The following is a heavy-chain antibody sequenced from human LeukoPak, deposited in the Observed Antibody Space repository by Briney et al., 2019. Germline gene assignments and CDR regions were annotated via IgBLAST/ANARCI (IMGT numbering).Heavy chain of an antibody. D-gene: IGHD3-10*01. CDR2: VKKDASEK. CDR1: GFTFSNNW. V-gene: IGHV3-7*01. J-gene: IGHJ4*02. Sequence: GGSLRLSCAASGFTFSNNWMTWVRQAPGKGLEWVASVKKDASEKSYVDSVKGRFTISRDNAKNSLYLQMNSLRVEDTAVYYRARGPPYGSRSDYLDSWGQGILVTVSS. CDR3: ARGPPYGSRSDYLDS.